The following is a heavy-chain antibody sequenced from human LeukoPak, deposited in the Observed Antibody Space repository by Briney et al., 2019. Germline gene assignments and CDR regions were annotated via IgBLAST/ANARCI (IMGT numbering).Heavy chain of an antibody. CDR1: GGSISSDH. CDR3: ARENDFEI. Sequence: PSETLSLTCTVSGGSISSDHWNWIRQPPGKGLEWIGCIYYSGRTYYNPSLKSRVTISVDMSRSQFSLRLTSVTAADTAVYYCARENDFEIWGQGTLVTVSS. V-gene: IGHV4-59*01. CDR2: IYYSGRT. J-gene: IGHJ3*02.